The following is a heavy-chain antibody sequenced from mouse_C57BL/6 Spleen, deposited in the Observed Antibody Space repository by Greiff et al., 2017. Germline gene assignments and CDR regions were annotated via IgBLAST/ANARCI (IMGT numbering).Heavy chain of an antibody. CDR1: GYTFTSYW. D-gene: IGHD1-1*01. V-gene: IGHV1-61*01. CDR3: ARSGVLRFPFAY. J-gene: IGHJ3*01. Sequence: VQLQQSGAELVRPGSSVKLSCKASGYTFTSYWMDWVKQRPGQGLEWIGNIYPSDSETHYNQKFKDKATLTVDKSSSTAYMQLSSLTSEDSAVYYCARSGVLRFPFAYWGQGTLVTVSA. CDR2: IYPSDSET.